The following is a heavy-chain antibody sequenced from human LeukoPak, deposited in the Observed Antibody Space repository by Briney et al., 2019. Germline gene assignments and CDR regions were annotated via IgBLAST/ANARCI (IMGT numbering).Heavy chain of an antibody. J-gene: IGHJ3*02. D-gene: IGHD3-3*01. CDR3: ARGYDFWSGYGGYI. Sequence: PGGSLRLSCAASGFTFSSYSMNWVRQAPGKGLEWGSSISSRSSYIYYADSVKGRFTISRDNAKNSLYLQMNSLRAEDTAVYYCARGYDFWSGYGGYIWGQVTMVTVSS. CDR1: GFTFSSYS. V-gene: IGHV3-21*01. CDR2: ISSRSSYI.